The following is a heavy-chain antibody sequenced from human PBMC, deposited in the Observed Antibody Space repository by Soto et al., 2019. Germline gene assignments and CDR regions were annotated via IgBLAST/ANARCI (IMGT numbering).Heavy chain of an antibody. J-gene: IGHJ4*02. CDR1: VRSINNHY. CDR3: ARSNWYSEY. CDR2: IYYTGST. D-gene: IGHD7-27*01. V-gene: IGHV4-59*11. Sequence: SETLSNTFTVSVRSINNHYWSWIRQPPGKGLEWIGYIYYTGSTNYNPSLKSRVTMSVDTSKNQFSLNLTSLTAADTAIYYCARSNWYSEYWGQG.